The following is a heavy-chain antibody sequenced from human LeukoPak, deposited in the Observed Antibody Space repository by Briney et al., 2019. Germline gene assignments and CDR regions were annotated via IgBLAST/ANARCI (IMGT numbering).Heavy chain of an antibody. CDR2: IIPIFGTA. CDR1: GGTFSSYA. V-gene: IGHV1-69*13. CDR3: ARGVEAYCSGGSCYPLDY. Sequence: GASVKVSCKASGGTFSSYAISWVRQAPGQGLEWMGGIIPIFGTANYAQKFQGRVTITADESTSTAYMELSSLRSEDTAVYYCARGVEAYCSGGSCYPLDYWGQGTLVTVSS. D-gene: IGHD2-15*01. J-gene: IGHJ4*02.